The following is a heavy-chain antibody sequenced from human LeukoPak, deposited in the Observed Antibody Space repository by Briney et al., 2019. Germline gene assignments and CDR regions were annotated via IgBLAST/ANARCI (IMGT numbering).Heavy chain of an antibody. D-gene: IGHD5-24*01. CDR1: GYTFTSSY. Sequence: ASVKVSCKASGYTFTSSYMHWVRQAPGQGLEWMGIINPSGGSTTYAQKFQGRVTMTRDTSTSTVYMELSSLRSEDTAVYYCARRVGKMGNFDYWGQGTLVTVSS. V-gene: IGHV1-46*01. J-gene: IGHJ4*02. CDR2: INPSGGST. CDR3: ARRVGKMGNFDY.